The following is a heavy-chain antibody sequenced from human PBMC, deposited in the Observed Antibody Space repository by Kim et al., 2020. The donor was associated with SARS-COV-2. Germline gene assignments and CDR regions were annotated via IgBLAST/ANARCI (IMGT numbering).Heavy chain of an antibody. V-gene: IGHV3-23*01. J-gene: IGHJ5*02. CDR3: AKTATIFGVVSEYWFDP. Sequence: VKGRFTISRENTKNTLYLQMNSLRAEDTAVYYCAKTATIFGVVSEYWFDPWGQGTLVTVSS. D-gene: IGHD3-3*01.